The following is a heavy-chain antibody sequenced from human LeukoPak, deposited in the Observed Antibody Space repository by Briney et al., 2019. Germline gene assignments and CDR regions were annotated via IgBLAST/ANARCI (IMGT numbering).Heavy chain of an antibody. Sequence: GGSLRLSCAASGFTFSSYSMNWVRQAPGKGLEWVSSISSSSSYIYYADSVKGRLTISRDNAKNSLYLQMNSLRAEDTAVYYCARVLGYSGYDYMNYWGQGTLVTVSS. D-gene: IGHD5-12*01. CDR2: ISSSSSYI. J-gene: IGHJ4*02. CDR3: ARVLGYSGYDYMNY. V-gene: IGHV3-21*01. CDR1: GFTFSSYS.